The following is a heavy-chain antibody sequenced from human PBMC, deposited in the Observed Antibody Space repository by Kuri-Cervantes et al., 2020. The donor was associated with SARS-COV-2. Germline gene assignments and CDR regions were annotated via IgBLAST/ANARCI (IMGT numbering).Heavy chain of an antibody. D-gene: IGHD3-3*01. J-gene: IGHJ4*02. CDR2: IYTSGST. Sequence: GSLRLSCAVYGGSFSSYYWSWIRQPAGKGLEWIGRIYTSGSTNYNPSLKSRVTMSVDTSKNQFSLKLSSVTAADTAVYYCARRWWLLRLRGFFDYWGQGTLVTVSS. CDR1: GGSFSSYY. CDR3: ARRWWLLRLRGFFDY. V-gene: IGHV4-59*10.